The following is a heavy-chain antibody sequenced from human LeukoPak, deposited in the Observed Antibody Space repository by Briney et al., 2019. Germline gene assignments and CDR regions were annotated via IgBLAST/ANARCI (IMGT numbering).Heavy chain of an antibody. J-gene: IGHJ6*02. V-gene: IGHV3-30*18. D-gene: IGHD3-9*01. CDR1: GFTFSSYG. CDR3: AKGLYDILTGHYYYYYGMDV. Sequence: GGSLRLSCAASGFTFSSYGMHWVRQAPGKGLEWVAVISYDRSNKYYADSVKGRFTISRDNSKNTLYLQMNSLRAEDTAVYYCAKGLYDILTGHYYYYYGMDVWGQGTTVTVSS. CDR2: ISYDRSNK.